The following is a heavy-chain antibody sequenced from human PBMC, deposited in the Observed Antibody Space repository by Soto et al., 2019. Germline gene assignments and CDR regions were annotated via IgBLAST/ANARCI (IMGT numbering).Heavy chain of an antibody. Sequence: SETLSLTCTVSGGSIYRGGYYWGWIRQPPGRGLEWIGNIDYNGVTYSNPSLKSRVTISRDTSKNQFSLKLTSVTAADTALYYCGKVLVGATGHTDSDSWGPGTLVTVSS. D-gene: IGHD2-15*01. V-gene: IGHV4-39*01. J-gene: IGHJ4*02. CDR1: GGSIYRGGYY. CDR2: IDYNGVT. CDR3: GKVLVGATGHTDSDS.